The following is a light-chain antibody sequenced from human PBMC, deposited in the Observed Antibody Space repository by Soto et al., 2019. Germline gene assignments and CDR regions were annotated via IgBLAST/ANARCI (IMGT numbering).Light chain of an antibody. J-gene: IGKJ5*01. V-gene: IGKV3-11*01. Sequence: ESVLTQSPAALSLSPGERATLSCRAGQSVSSYLAWYQQKPGQAPRLLIYDASNRATGIPARFSGSGSGTDFTLTISSLEPEDFAVYYCQQRSNWPPSITFGQGTRLEIK. CDR1: QSVSSY. CDR3: QQRSNWPPSIT. CDR2: DAS.